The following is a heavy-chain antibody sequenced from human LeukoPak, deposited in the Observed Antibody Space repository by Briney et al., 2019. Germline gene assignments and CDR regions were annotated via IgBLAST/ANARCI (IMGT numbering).Heavy chain of an antibody. V-gene: IGHV1-24*01. CDR2: FDPEDGET. CDR1: GYTLTELS. D-gene: IGHD2-21*02. J-gene: IGHJ6*02. Sequence: ASVKVSCKVSGYTLTELSMHWVRQAPGKGLEWMGGFDPEDGETIYAQKFQGRVTMTEDTSTDTAYMELSSLRSEDTAVYYCASRSCGGDCYSSYYYYYGMDVWGQGTTVTVSS. CDR3: ASRSCGGDCYSSYYYYYGMDV.